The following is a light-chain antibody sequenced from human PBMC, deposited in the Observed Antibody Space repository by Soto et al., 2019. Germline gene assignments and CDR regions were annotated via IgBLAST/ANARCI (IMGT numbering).Light chain of an antibody. V-gene: IGKV4-1*01. J-gene: IGKJ2*01. CDR3: QQYESTPPT. Sequence: DIVMTQSPDSLAVSLGERATINCKSSQSVLYSSNNKNYLAWYQQRPGQPPKLLIYWASTRESGVPDRFSGRGSGTDFTLNITSLQAEDVAVYYCQQYESTPPTFGKGTKLEIK. CDR2: WAS. CDR1: QSVLYSSNNKNY.